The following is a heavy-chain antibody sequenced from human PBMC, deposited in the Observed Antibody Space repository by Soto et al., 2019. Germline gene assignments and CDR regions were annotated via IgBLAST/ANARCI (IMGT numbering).Heavy chain of an antibody. V-gene: IGHV1-69*01. CDR2: IIPIFGIA. D-gene: IGHD4-17*01. J-gene: IGHJ6*02. Sequence: QVQLVQSGAEVKKPGSSVKVSCKASGGTFSSYAISWVRQAPGQGLEWMGGIIPIFGIANYAQKFQGRVTITADESTSTAYMELSSLRSEDTAVYYCARAYGDYAHYYYYGMDVWGQGTTVTVSS. CDR3: ARAYGDYAHYYYYGMDV. CDR1: GGTFSSYA.